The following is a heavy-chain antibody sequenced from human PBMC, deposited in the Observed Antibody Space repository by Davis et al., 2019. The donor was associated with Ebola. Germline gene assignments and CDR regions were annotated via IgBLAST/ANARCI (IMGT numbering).Heavy chain of an antibody. CDR1: GGSISSGGYY. Sequence: PSETLSLTCAVSGGSISSGGYYWSWIRQPPGKGLEWIGYIYYSGSTYYNPSLKSRVTISVDTSKNQFSLKLSSVTAADTAVYYCAREGSGIGYAAFDIWGQGTMVTVSS. J-gene: IGHJ3*02. V-gene: IGHV4-30-4*08. CDR2: IYYSGST. CDR3: AREGSGIGYAAFDI. D-gene: IGHD3-3*01.